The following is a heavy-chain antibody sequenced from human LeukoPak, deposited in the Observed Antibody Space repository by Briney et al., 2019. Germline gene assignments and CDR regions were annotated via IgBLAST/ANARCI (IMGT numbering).Heavy chain of an antibody. Sequence: ASVKVSCKSSGYTFTSYYMHWVRQAPGQGLEWMGIINPSGGSTSYAQMFQGRVTMTRDTSTSTVYMELSSLRSEDTAVYYCARAAAVRGVVRTPYYYGMDVWGQGTTVTVSS. CDR2: INPSGGST. D-gene: IGHD3-3*01. V-gene: IGHV1-46*01. CDR3: ARAAAVRGVVRTPYYYGMDV. J-gene: IGHJ6*02. CDR1: GYTFTSYY.